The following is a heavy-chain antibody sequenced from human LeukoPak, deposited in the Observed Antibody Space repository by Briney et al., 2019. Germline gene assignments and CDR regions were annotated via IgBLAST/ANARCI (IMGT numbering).Heavy chain of an antibody. D-gene: IGHD3-10*01. Sequence: GGSLRLSCAASGVTFSSYGMHWVRQAPGKGLEWVAVIWYDGSNKYYADSVKGRFTISRDNSKNTLYLQMNSLRAEDTAVYYCAKDSYYGSGSYYFDYWGQGTLVTVSS. V-gene: IGHV3-33*06. CDR3: AKDSYYGSGSYYFDY. CDR1: GVTFSSYG. J-gene: IGHJ4*02. CDR2: IWYDGSNK.